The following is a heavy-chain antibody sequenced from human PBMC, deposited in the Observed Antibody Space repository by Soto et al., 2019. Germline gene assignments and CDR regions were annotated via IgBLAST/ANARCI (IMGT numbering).Heavy chain of an antibody. CDR3: ARACGYYYFVDY. D-gene: IGHD3-22*01. CDR2: INAGNGNT. V-gene: IGHV1-3*01. Sequence: DWVRQAPGQRLGWMGWINAGNGNTKYSQKFQGRVTITRDTSASTAYMELSSLRSEDTAVYYCARACGYYYFVDYWGQGSLVT. J-gene: IGHJ4*02.